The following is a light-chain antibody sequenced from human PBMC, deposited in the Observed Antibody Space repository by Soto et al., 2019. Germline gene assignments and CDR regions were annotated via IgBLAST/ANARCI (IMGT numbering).Light chain of an antibody. V-gene: IGKV1-27*01. Sequence: IQMTQSPSTLSASVGDRVTITCRASQSISSWLAWYQQKPGKAPKLLIYAASTLQSGVPSRFSGSGSGTDFTLTINSLQPEDIATYYCQKYDRAPFTFGPGTKVDI. CDR2: AAS. CDR1: QSISSW. J-gene: IGKJ3*01. CDR3: QKYDRAPFT.